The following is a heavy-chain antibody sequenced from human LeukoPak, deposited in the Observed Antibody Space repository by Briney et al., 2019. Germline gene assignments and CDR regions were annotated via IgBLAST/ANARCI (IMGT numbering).Heavy chain of an antibody. V-gene: IGHV4-4*07. D-gene: IGHD1-14*01. CDR2: VYTSGNT. CDR3: ARDNPAGP. CDR1: GGSISGYS. J-gene: IGHJ5*02. Sequence: SETLSLTCTVSGGSISGYSWSWIRQSAAKGLEWIGRVYTSGNTNYNPSFKSRVTMSIDTSKKQFSLKLYSVTAADKAVYYCARDNPAGPWGQGTLVTVSS.